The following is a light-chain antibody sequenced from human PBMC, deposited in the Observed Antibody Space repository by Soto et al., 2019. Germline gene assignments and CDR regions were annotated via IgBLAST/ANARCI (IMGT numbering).Light chain of an antibody. J-gene: IGKJ1*01. V-gene: IGKV1-5*01. CDR2: DAS. Sequence: DIQMTQSPSSLSASVGARVPITCRASQSISTWLAWYQQKPGKAPKVLIYDASSLESGVPSRFSGSGSGTGFTLTISRLQPDDFATYWCQHYGGMWAFGQGTKVDIK. CDR1: QSISTW. CDR3: QHYGGMWA.